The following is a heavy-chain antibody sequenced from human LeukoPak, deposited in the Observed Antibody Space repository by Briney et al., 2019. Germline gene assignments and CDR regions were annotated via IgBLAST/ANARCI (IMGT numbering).Heavy chain of an antibody. CDR2: INHSGST. J-gene: IGHJ4*02. Sequence: SETLSLTCAVYGGSFSGYYWSWIRQPPGKGLGWIGEINHSGSTNYNPSPKSRVTISVDTSKNQFSLKLSSVTAADTAVYYCARDVWGGNYEGYWGQGTLVTVSS. V-gene: IGHV4-34*01. CDR3: ARDVWGGNYEGY. CDR1: GGSFSGYY. D-gene: IGHD1-7*01.